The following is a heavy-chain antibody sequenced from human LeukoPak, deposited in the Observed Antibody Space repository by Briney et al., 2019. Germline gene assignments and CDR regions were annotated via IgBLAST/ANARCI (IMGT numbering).Heavy chain of an antibody. CDR2: IHPGDFDA. CDR3: ARHGVEGYNGAFHI. V-gene: IGHV5-51*01. D-gene: IGHD5-24*01. CDR1: GHVFTNYV. J-gene: IGHJ3*02. Sequence: GESLKISCHASGHVFTNYVVAWVRQMPGKGLEWMGSIHPGDFDARDSPSFQGHVTISAYKSISTAYLQWSSLKASDTAMYYCARHGVEGYNGAFHIWGQGTMVTVSS.